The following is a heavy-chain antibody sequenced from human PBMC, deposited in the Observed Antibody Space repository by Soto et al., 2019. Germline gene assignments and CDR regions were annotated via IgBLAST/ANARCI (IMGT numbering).Heavy chain of an antibody. CDR1: GFTFDDYA. J-gene: IGHJ4*02. Sequence: GGSLRLSCAASGFTFDDYAMHWVRQAPGKGLEWVSGISWNSGSIGYADSVKGRFTISRDNAKNSLYLQMNSLRAEDTALYYCAKLSNYGDSYFDYWGQGTLVTVSS. V-gene: IGHV3-9*01. CDR2: ISWNSGSI. D-gene: IGHD4-17*01. CDR3: AKLSNYGDSYFDY.